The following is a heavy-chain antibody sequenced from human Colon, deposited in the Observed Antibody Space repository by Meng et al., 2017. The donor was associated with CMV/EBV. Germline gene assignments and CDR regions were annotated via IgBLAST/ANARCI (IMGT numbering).Heavy chain of an antibody. D-gene: IGHD3-3*01. Sequence: GESLKISCAASGFTFSSYWMSWVRQPPGKGLQWVSAVTGSGSYTYYADSVKGRFTISRDNSNNTLFLQMHSLRAEDTAVYYCAKGLQYSDFWGVDYWGQGTLVTVSS. V-gene: IGHV3-23*01. CDR1: GFTFSSYW. J-gene: IGHJ4*02. CDR2: VTGSGSYT. CDR3: AKGLQYSDFWGVDY.